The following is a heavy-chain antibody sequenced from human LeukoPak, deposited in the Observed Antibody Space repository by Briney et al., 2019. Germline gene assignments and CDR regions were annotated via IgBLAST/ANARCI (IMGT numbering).Heavy chain of an antibody. J-gene: IGHJ4*02. CDR2: IKSDGSET. Sequence: GGSLRLSCSASSSTLSTYWMNWVRQAPGKGLEWVANIKSDGSETNYVGSVKGRFTISRDNAKNSVYLEMNSLRVEDTAVYFCASGLRADYWGQGTLVTVSS. CDR3: ASGLRADY. CDR1: SSTLSTYW. D-gene: IGHD5/OR15-5a*01. V-gene: IGHV3-7*01.